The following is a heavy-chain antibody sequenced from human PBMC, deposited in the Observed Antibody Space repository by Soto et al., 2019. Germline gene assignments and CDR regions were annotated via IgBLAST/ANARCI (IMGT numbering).Heavy chain of an antibody. CDR2: IKQDGSEK. CDR3: ARAETYYDFWSGYGYDY. D-gene: IGHD3-3*01. CDR1: GFTFSSYW. V-gene: IGHV3-7*01. Sequence: GGSLRLSCAASGFTFSSYWMSWVRQAPGKGLEWVANIKQDGSEKYYVDSVKGRFTISRDNAKNSLYLQMNSLRAEVTAVYYCARAETYYDFWSGYGYDYWGQGTLVTVSS. J-gene: IGHJ4*02.